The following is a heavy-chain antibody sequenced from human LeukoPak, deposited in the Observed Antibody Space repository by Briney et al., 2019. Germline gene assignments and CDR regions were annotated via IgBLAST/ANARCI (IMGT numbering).Heavy chain of an antibody. CDR3: AKGQSGYPD. Sequence: GGSLRLSCAASGFTVSSNYMNWVRQAPGKGLEWVSAISGSGGSTYYADSVKGRFTISRDNSKNTLYLQMNSLRAEDTAVYYCAKGQSGYPDWGQGTLVTVSS. J-gene: IGHJ4*02. CDR2: ISGSGGST. D-gene: IGHD3-22*01. CDR1: GFTVSSNY. V-gene: IGHV3-23*01.